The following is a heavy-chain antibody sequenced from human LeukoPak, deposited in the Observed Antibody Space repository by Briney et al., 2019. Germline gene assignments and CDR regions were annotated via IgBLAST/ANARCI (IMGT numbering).Heavy chain of an antibody. Sequence: ASETLSLTCTVSGGSISSYYWSWIRQPPGKGLEWIGYIYYTGSTNYNPSLESRVTISVDTSKNQFSLKLSSVTAADTAVYYCARGGSKQEYWGQGTLVSVSS. V-gene: IGHV4-59*01. CDR1: GGSISSYY. D-gene: IGHD2-15*01. J-gene: IGHJ4*02. CDR2: IYYTGST. CDR3: ARGGSKQEY.